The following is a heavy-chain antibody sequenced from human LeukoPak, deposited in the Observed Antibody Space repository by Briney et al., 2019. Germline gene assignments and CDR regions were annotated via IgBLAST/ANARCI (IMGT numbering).Heavy chain of an antibody. CDR2: ISGSGGST. Sequence: GGSLRLSCASSGFTFSSYAMSWVRQAPGKGLEWVSAISGSGGSTYYADSVKGRFTISRDNSKNTLYLQMNSLRAEDTAVYYCARSYTTGYSSGWYTFDYWGQGTLVTVSS. V-gene: IGHV3-23*01. CDR3: ARSYTTGYSSGWYTFDY. J-gene: IGHJ4*02. D-gene: IGHD6-19*01. CDR1: GFTFSSYA.